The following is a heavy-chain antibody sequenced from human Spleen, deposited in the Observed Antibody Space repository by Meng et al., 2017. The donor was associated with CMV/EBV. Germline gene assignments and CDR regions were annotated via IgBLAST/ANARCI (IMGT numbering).Heavy chain of an antibody. Sequence: GSLRLSCTVSGYSISSGYYWGWIRQPPGKGLEWIGSIYHSGSTYYNPSLKSRVTISVDTSKDQFSLNLSSATAADTAVYFCARLREGRNWNYFDRWGQGTLVTVSS. D-gene: IGHD1-1*01. V-gene: IGHV4-38-2*02. CDR3: ARLREGRNWNYFDR. CDR1: GYSISSGYY. CDR2: IYHSGST. J-gene: IGHJ4*02.